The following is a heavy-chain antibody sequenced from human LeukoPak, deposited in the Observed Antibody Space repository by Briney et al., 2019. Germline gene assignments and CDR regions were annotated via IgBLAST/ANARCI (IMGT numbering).Heavy chain of an antibody. V-gene: IGHV5-51*01. CDR1: GYSFTSYW. CDR2: IYPGDSDT. Sequence: GESLKISCKGSGYSFTSYWIGWVRQMPGKGLEWMGIIYPGDSDTRYSPSFQGQVTISADKSISTAYLQWSSLKASDTAMHYCARGKTITMVRGVRLFDYWGQGTLVTVSS. D-gene: IGHD3-10*01. CDR3: ARGKTITMVRGVRLFDY. J-gene: IGHJ4*02.